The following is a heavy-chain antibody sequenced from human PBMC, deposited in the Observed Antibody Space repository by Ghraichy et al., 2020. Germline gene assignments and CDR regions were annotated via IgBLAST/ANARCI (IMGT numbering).Heavy chain of an antibody. V-gene: IGHV1-69*05. Sequence: SVKVSCKASGGTFSSYAISWVRQAPGQGLEWMGGIIPIFGTANYAQKFQGRVTITTDESTSTAYMELSSLRSEDTAVYYCARGAAEMATTKFDYWGQGTLVTVSS. D-gene: IGHD5-24*01. CDR3: ARGAAEMATTKFDY. J-gene: IGHJ4*02. CDR2: IIPIFGTA. CDR1: GGTFSSYA.